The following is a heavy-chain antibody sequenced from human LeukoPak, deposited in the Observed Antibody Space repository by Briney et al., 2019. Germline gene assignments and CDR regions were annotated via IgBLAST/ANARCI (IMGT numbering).Heavy chain of an antibody. Sequence: SVKVSCKASGGTFSSYAISWVRQAPGQGLEWMGGIIPIFGTANYAQKFQGRVTITADESTSTAYMELSSLRSEDTAVYHCARASLMFYDSSGYYTGDYFDYWGQGTLVTVSS. D-gene: IGHD3-22*01. CDR3: ARASLMFYDSSGYYTGDYFDY. V-gene: IGHV1-69*13. CDR1: GGTFSSYA. J-gene: IGHJ4*02. CDR2: IIPIFGTA.